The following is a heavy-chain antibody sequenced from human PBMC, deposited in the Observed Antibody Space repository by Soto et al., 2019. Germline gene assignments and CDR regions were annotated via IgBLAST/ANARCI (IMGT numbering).Heavy chain of an antibody. CDR1: GGTFSTYA. Sequence: QVQLVQSGAEVKQPESSVKVSCKAPGGTFSTYAISWVRQAPGQGLEWMGGIIPMFGTANYAQRFQDRVKITADESTNTVYMELSSLRSEDTAVYFCASGIQLWLRRINNGYSGWGQGTLVTVSS. CDR3: ASGIQLWLRRINNGYSG. D-gene: IGHD5-18*01. CDR2: IIPMFGTA. J-gene: IGHJ4*02. V-gene: IGHV1-69*12.